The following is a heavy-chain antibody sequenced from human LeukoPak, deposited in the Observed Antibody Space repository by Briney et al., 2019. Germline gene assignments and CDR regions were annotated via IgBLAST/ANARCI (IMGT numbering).Heavy chain of an antibody. CDR1: GGSVSDYY. Sequence: SETLSLTCTVSGGSVSDYYWSWIRQSPGKGLEWIGYIYYTGSSSYNPSLRSRVTISADTSKNQFSLKLSSVTAADTAVYFCARGPYSYDSSGAFDIWGQGTMVTVSS. J-gene: IGHJ3*02. CDR2: IYYTGSS. CDR3: ARGPYSYDSSGAFDI. V-gene: IGHV4-59*08. D-gene: IGHD3-22*01.